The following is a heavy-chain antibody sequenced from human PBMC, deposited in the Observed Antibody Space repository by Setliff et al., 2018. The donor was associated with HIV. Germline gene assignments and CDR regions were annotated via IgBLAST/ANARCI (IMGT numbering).Heavy chain of an antibody. J-gene: IGHJ4*02. Sequence: SETLSLTCTVSGGSISTSNWWGWIRQAPGKGLEWIGYIYYSGSTNYNPSLKSRVTMSLDTSKNQFSLKLNSVTALDTAVYYCAKTIGRYFDIFDNWGQGTLVTVSS. CDR3: AKTIGRYFDIFDN. CDR2: IYYSGST. CDR1: GGSISTSNW. V-gene: IGHV4-28*06. D-gene: IGHD3-9*01.